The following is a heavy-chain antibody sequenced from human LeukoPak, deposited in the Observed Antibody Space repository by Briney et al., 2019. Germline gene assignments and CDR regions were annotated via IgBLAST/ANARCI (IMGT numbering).Heavy chain of an antibody. V-gene: IGHV4-30-4*01. CDR1: GDSIRNGDYY. D-gene: IGHD2-15*01. CDR3: ARAHCTGGSCDSHEEYYFDY. J-gene: IGHJ4*02. Sequence: SETLSLTCSVSGDSIRNGDYYWTWIRQPPGKALEWIGYIYYSGSTYYNASLKSRVIISLDTSTSQFSLTLKSVTAADTAVYYCARAHCTGGSCDSHEEYYFDYWGQGTLVSVSS. CDR2: IYYSGST.